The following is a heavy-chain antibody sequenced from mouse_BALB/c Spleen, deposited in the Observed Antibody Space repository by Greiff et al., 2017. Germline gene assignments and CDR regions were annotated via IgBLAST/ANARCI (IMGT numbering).Heavy chain of an antibody. J-gene: IGHJ4*01. CDR3: ARSDGSSGGYAMDY. V-gene: IGHV1-63*02. CDR2: IYPGGGYT. D-gene: IGHD1-1*01. Sequence: VQLKQSGAELVRPGTSVKISCKASGYTFTNYWLGWVKQRPGHGLEWIGDIYPGGGYTNYNEKFKGKATLTADTSSSTAYMQLSSLTSEDSAVYFCARSDGSSGGYAMDYWGQGTSVTVSS. CDR1: GYTFTNYW.